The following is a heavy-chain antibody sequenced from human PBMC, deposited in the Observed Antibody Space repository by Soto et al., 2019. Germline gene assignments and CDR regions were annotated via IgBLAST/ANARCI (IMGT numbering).Heavy chain of an antibody. CDR3: ARRWGGSFLRDI. CDR2: IYYSGST. CDR1: GGSISSSSYY. Sequence: QLQLQESGPGLVKPSETLSLTCTVSGGSISSSSYYWGWIRQPPGTGLEWIGSIYYSGSTYYNPSFKSRVNTSVDTSKNQFSLKLSSVTAADTAVYYGARRWGGSFLRDIWGQGTMVTVSS. D-gene: IGHD1-26*01. J-gene: IGHJ3*02. V-gene: IGHV4-39*01.